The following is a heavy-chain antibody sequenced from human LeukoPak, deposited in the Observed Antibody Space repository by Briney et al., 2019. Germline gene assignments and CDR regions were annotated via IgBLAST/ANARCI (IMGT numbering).Heavy chain of an antibody. D-gene: IGHD6-6*01. V-gene: IGHV4-4*07. CDR2: IYTSGST. J-gene: IGHJ4*02. CDR3: ARDPYYSSSNLYFDY. CDR1: GGSISSYY. Sequence: SETLSLTCTVSGGSISSYYWSWIRQPAGKGLEWIGRIYTSGSTNYNPSLKSRVTMSVDTSKNQFSLKLSSVTAADTAVYYCARDPYYSSSNLYFDYWGQGTLVTVSS.